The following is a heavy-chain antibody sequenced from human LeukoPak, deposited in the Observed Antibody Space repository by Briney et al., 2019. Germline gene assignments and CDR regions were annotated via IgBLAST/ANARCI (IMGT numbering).Heavy chain of an antibody. CDR2: IYYSGST. J-gene: IGHJ6*02. D-gene: IGHD3-22*01. CDR3: ARGGNYYDSSGYYPIPNDYYYYGMDV. V-gene: IGHV4-59*01. Sequence: SETLSLTCTVSGGSISSYYWSWIRQPPGKGLEWIGYIYYSGSTNYNPSLKSRVTISVDTSKNQFSLKLSSATAADTAVYYCARGGNYYDSSGYYPIPNDYYYYGMDVWGQGTTVTVPS. CDR1: GGSISSYY.